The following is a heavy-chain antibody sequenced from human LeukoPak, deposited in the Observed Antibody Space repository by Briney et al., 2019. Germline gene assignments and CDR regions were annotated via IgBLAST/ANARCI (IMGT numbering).Heavy chain of an antibody. CDR2: IKSDGSST. V-gene: IGHV3-74*01. CDR1: GITFSNYW. D-gene: IGHD3-22*01. Sequence: PGGSLRLSCAASGITFSNYWMHWVRQAPGKGLVWVSRIKSDGSSTAYAESVKGRFTISRDNAKNSLYLQMNSLRAEDTAVYYCARASNYYDSSGYYYYFDYWGQGTLVTVSS. J-gene: IGHJ4*02. CDR3: ARASNYYDSSGYYYYFDY.